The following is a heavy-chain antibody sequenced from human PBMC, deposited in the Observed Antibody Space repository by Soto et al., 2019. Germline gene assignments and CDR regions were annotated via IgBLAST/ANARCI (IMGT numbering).Heavy chain of an antibody. J-gene: IGHJ4*02. V-gene: IGHV4-34*01. Sequence: SETLSLTCAVYGGSFSGYYWSWIRQPPGKGLEWIGEINHSGSTNYNPSLKSRVTISVDTSKNQFSLKLSSVTAADTAVYYCARGWSSSWYGETGYYFDYWGQGTLVTVSS. D-gene: IGHD6-13*01. CDR3: ARGWSSSWYGETGYYFDY. CDR2: INHSGST. CDR1: GGSFSGYY.